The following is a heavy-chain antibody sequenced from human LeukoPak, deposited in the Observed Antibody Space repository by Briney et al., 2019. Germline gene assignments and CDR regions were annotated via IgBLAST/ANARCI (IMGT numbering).Heavy chain of an antibody. CDR2: ISYDGSNK. Sequence: GGSLRLSCAASGFTFSSYAMHWVRQAPGKGLEGVAVISYDGSNKYYADSVKGRFTISRDNSKNTLYLQMNSLRAEDTAVYYCARTRQPTVTTTIPDYWGQGTLVTVSS. J-gene: IGHJ4*02. V-gene: IGHV3-30*04. D-gene: IGHD4-17*01. CDR1: GFTFSSYA. CDR3: ARTRQPTVTTTIPDY.